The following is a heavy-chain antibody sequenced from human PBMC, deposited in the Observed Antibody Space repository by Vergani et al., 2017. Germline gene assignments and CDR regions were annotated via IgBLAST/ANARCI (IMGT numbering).Heavy chain of an antibody. CDR1: GYTFTSYY. Sequence: QVQLVQSGAEVKKPGASVKVSCKASGYTFTSYYMHWVRQAPGQGLEWMGIINPSGGSTSYAQKFQGRGTITRDTATSTVYMGLRRLRSEDTAVYYCARDLSDGSYEGGSVYNWFDPWGQGTRVTVSS. CDR2: INPSGGST. CDR3: ARDLSDGSYEGGSVYNWFDP. V-gene: IGHV1-46*01. D-gene: IGHD1-26*01. J-gene: IGHJ5*02.